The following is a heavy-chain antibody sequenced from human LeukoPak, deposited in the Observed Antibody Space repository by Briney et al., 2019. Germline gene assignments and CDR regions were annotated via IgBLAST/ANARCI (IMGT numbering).Heavy chain of an antibody. CDR2: SYYSGST. J-gene: IGHJ6*02. Sequence: SETLSLTCTVSGGSISSYYWSWIRQPPGKGLEWIGSSYYSGSTNYNPSLKSRVTISVDTSKNQFSLKLSSVTAADTAVYYCACGSGTLQGYGMDVWGQGTTVTVSS. V-gene: IGHV4-59*01. D-gene: IGHD3-10*01. CDR1: GGSISSYY. CDR3: ACGSGTLQGYGMDV.